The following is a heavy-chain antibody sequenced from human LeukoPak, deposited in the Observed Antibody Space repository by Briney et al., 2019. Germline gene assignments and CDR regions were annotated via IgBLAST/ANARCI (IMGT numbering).Heavy chain of an antibody. Sequence: PSETLSLTCTVSGYSISSGYYWGWIRQPPGKGLEWIGSIYHSGSTYYNPSLKSRVTISVDTSKNQFSLKLSSVTAADTAVYYCARDHGYKYFDYWGQGTLVTVSS. CDR1: GYSISSGYY. V-gene: IGHV4-38-2*02. CDR3: ARDHGYKYFDY. D-gene: IGHD5-24*01. CDR2: IYHSGST. J-gene: IGHJ4*02.